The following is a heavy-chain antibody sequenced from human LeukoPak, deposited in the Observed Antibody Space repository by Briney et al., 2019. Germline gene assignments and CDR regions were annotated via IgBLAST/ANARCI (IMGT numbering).Heavy chain of an antibody. CDR2: ISGSGGST. Sequence: GGSLRLSCAASGFTFSSYAMSWVRQAPGKGLEWVSAISGSGGSTYYADSVKGRFTISRDNSKNTLYLQMNSLRAEDTAVYCCAKEDGDYGSYWYFDLWGRGTLVTVSS. D-gene: IGHD4-17*01. V-gene: IGHV3-23*01. CDR1: GFTFSSYA. J-gene: IGHJ2*01. CDR3: AKEDGDYGSYWYFDL.